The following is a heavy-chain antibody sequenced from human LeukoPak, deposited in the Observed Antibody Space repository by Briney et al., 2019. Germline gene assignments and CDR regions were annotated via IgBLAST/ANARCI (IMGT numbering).Heavy chain of an antibody. CDR1: GFTFSSYS. V-gene: IGHV3-21*01. CDR2: ISSSSSYI. J-gene: IGHJ4*02. Sequence: GGSLRLSCAASGFTFSSYSMNWVRQAPGKGLEWVSSISSSSSYIYYADSVKGRFTISRGNAKNSLYLQMNSLRAEDTAVYYCALVATHNVWAFDYWGQGTLVTVSS. D-gene: IGHD5-12*01. CDR3: ALVATHNVWAFDY.